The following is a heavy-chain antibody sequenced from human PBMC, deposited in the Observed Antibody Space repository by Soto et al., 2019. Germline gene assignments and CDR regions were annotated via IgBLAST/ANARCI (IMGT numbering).Heavy chain of an antibody. V-gene: IGHV4-31*02. CDR1: GASISTGGYF. D-gene: IGHD1-1*01. J-gene: IGHJ5*02. CDR2: ISTGGTT. CDR3: ARVLMLLERPYWFDP. Sequence: LSLTCSVSGASISTGGYFWSWIRQHPGKPLEWLAYISTGGTTYYNPSLRSRLTISADPSINQFSLEVTSVTAADTAIYYCARVLMLLERPYWFDPWGQGTLVTAPQ.